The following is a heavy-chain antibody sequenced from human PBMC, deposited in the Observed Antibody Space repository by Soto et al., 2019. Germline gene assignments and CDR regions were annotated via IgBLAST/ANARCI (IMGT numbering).Heavy chain of an antibody. Sequence: GGSRRLSWALSGFTFSSYGMHWCRQAPGKGLEWVAVISYDGSNKYSADSVKGRFTISRDNSKNTLYLQMNSLRAEDTAVYYCAKDGGDRYGSLVDYWGQGTLVTVSS. CDR2: ISYDGSNK. CDR1: GFTFSSYG. CDR3: AKDGGDRYGSLVDY. D-gene: IGHD2-21*02. J-gene: IGHJ4*02. V-gene: IGHV3-30*18.